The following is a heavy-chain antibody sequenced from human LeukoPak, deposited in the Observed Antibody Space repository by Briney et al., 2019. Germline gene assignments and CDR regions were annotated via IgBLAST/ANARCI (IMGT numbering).Heavy chain of an antibody. CDR1: GYMLTNDD. J-gene: IGHJ5*02. CDR3: AKDGITIFGVVITTSNNWFDP. V-gene: IGHV1-69*04. D-gene: IGHD3-3*01. CDR2: IIPILGIA. Sequence: GASVKVSCRASGYMLTNDDLDWVRQAPGQGLEWMGRIIPILGIANYAQKFQGRVTITADKSTSTAYMELSSLRSEDTAVYYCAKDGITIFGVVITTSNNWFDPWGQGTLVTVSS.